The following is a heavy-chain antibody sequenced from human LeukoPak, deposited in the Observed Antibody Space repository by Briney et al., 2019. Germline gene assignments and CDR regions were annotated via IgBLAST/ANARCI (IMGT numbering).Heavy chain of an antibody. D-gene: IGHD3-22*01. CDR3: ARDSVHGYYDSSGYSALFDY. J-gene: IGHJ4*02. CDR1: GFFFGSYW. Sequence: GGSLRLSCAASGFFFGSYWMSWVRQAPGKWREWVANIQEDGSEKYYVDSVKGRFTISRDNAKNSLYLQMNSLRAEDTAVYYCARDSVHGYYDSSGYSALFDYWGQGTLVTVSS. V-gene: IGHV3-7*01. CDR2: IQEDGSEK.